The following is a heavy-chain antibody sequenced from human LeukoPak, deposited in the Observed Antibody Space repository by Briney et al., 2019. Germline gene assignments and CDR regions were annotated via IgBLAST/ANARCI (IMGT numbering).Heavy chain of an antibody. Sequence: ASVKVSCKASGYTSTSYYMHWVRQAPGQGLGWMGIINPSGGSTSYAQKFQGRVTMTRDMSTSTVYMELSSLRSEDTAVYYCARNGGPREWYYFDYWGQGTLVTVSS. V-gene: IGHV1-46*01. CDR3: ARNGGPREWYYFDY. J-gene: IGHJ4*02. CDR1: GYTSTSYY. CDR2: INPSGGST. D-gene: IGHD3-16*01.